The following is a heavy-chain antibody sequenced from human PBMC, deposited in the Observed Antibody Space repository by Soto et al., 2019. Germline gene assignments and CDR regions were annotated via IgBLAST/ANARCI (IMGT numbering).Heavy chain of an antibody. V-gene: IGHV3-11*01. CDR3: SSAASKLAFDI. J-gene: IGHJ3*02. Sequence: SEGSLRLSCAASGFTFSDYYMGWIRQAPGKGLECLSCIRSTGSTLSYADSLKGRFTISRDNAKNSLYLQMNSLSAPDPALYSCSSAASKLAFDIWGQGIMVTVSS. CDR1: GFTFSDYY. D-gene: IGHD2-2*01. CDR2: IRSTGSTL.